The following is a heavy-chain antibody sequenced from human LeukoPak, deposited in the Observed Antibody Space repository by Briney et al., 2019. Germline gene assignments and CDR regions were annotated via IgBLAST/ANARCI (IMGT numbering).Heavy chain of an antibody. CDR1: GFTFSSYA. D-gene: IGHD4-17*01. CDR2: ISASGGSST. CDR3: AKPHYGDQYYFDY. Sequence: GGSRRLSCAASGFTFSSYAMSWVRQAPGKGLEWVSAISASGGSSTYYADSVKGRFTISRDNSKNTLYLQMNSLRAEDTAIYYCAKPHYGDQYYFDYWGQGTLVTVSS. V-gene: IGHV3-23*01. J-gene: IGHJ4*02.